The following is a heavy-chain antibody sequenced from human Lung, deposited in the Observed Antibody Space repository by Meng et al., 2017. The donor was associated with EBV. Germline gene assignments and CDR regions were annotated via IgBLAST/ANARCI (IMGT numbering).Heavy chain of an antibody. CDR3: ARVEVGITSGDY. CDR2: INAYNGDT. Sequence: QVRLVRSCSGVNESGASVKVPCNASAYTFTNYGGTWVRQAPGQGLEWMGWINAYNGDTNYAQTLQGRVTMTTDTSTSTAYMELRSLRSDDTAVYYCARVEVGITSGDYWGQGTLVTVSS. V-gene: IGHV1-18*01. J-gene: IGHJ4*02. D-gene: IGHD1-26*01. CDR1: AYTFTNYG.